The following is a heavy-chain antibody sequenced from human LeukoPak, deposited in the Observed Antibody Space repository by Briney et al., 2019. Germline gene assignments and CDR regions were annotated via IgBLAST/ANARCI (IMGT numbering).Heavy chain of an antibody. V-gene: IGHV4-39*01. D-gene: IGHD6-13*01. CDR1: RGSIYVSDSY. J-gene: IGHJ5*02. CDR2: VYYNGNT. CDR3: ARAAGRRFGQLNS. Sequence: SETLSLTCTVSRGSIYVSDSYWTWIRQSRGTGLEWIAAVYYNGNTYYNPSLGSRVTISADKSRNQFSLSLTSLSTADTGIYFCARAAGRRFGQLNSWGQGTVVTVSS.